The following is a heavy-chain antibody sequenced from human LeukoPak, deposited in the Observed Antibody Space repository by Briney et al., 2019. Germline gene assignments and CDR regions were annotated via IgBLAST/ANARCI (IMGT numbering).Heavy chain of an antibody. CDR2: ISGSGGYT. CDR1: GFTFSSYA. J-gene: IGHJ6*02. V-gene: IGHV3-23*01. D-gene: IGHD1-26*01. Sequence: GGSLRLSCEASGFTFSSYAMTWVRQAPGKGLEWVSSISGSGGYTYYTDSVQGRFTISRDNSKNTLYLQMNSLRAEDTAVYYCARESAGDYGMDVWGQGTTVTVSS. CDR3: ARESAGDYGMDV.